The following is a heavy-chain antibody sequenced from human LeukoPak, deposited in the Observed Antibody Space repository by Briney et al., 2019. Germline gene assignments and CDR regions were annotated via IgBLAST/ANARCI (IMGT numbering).Heavy chain of an antibody. D-gene: IGHD6-13*01. CDR2: INYSGST. J-gene: IGHJ5*02. V-gene: IGHV4-34*01. Sequence: SSETLSLTCAIYSESFSGYFWSWIRQPPGKGLEWIGEINYSGSTNYNPSLKSRVTISVDTSKNQFSLKLSSVTAADTAVYYCARAWGSSSWYWFDPWGQGTLVTVSS. CDR1: SESFSGYF. CDR3: ARAWGSSSWYWFDP.